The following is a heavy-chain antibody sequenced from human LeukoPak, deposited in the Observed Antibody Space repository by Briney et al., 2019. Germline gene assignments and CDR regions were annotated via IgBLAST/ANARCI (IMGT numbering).Heavy chain of an antibody. CDR2: ISGSGGST. D-gene: IGHD2-15*01. CDR1: GFTFSSYT. V-gene: IGHV3-23*01. J-gene: IGHJ3*02. CDR3: GKDFRYCSRAKCSNGGAFDM. Sequence: GGSLTLSCSASGFTFSSYTMTWVRQAPGKGLEWVSGISGSGGSTYYAHSVKGRFIISRDNSKNTLFLQMNSLRDEETAVYYCGKDFRYCSRAKCSNGGAFDMWGQGTMVTVSS.